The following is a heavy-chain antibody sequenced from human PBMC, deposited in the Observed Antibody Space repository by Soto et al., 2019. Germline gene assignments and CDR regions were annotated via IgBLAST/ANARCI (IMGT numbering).Heavy chain of an antibody. CDR1: GFAFSSYV. J-gene: IGHJ4*02. CDR3: AKGRESSGSYRPFDY. V-gene: IGHV3-23*01. Sequence: GGSLRLACAASGFAFSSYVMSWVRQAPGKGLEWVSAIDYSGGNTNYADSVKGRFTISRDNSKNTLYLQINSLRAEDTAVYYCAKGRESSGSYRPFDYWGQGTLVTV. CDR2: IDYSGGNT. D-gene: IGHD3-22*01.